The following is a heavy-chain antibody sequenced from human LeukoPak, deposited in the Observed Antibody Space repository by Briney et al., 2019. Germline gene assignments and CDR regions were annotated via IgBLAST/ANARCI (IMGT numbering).Heavy chain of an antibody. CDR3: ARGNMWDYRRYYYYMDV. Sequence: SETLSLTCAVNGGSFSRYYWSWIRQPPGKGLEWIGEINHRGSTNYNPSLKSRVTISVDTSKNQFSLKLNSVTAADTAIYYCARGNMWDYRRYYYYMDVWGKGTTVTISS. D-gene: IGHD4-11*01. CDR1: GGSFSRYY. CDR2: INHRGST. J-gene: IGHJ6*03. V-gene: IGHV4-34*01.